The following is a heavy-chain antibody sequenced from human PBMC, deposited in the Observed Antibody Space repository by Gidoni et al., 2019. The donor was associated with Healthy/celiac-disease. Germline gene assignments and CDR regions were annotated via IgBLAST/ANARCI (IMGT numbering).Heavy chain of an antibody. V-gene: IGHV4-61*01. CDR1: GGSVSSGSYY. CDR3: ARDWRYGDYGMDV. Sequence: QVQLQESGPGLVKPSETLSLTCTVSGGSVSSGSYYWSWIRQPPGKGLEWIGYIYYSGSTNYNPSLKSRVTISVDTSKNQFSLKLSSVTAADTAVYYCARDWRYGDYGMDVWGQGTTVTVSS. J-gene: IGHJ6*02. D-gene: IGHD4-17*01. CDR2: IYYSGST.